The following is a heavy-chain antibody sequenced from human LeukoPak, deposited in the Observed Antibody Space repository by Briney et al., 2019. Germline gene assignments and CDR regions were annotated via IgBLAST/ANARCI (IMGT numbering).Heavy chain of an antibody. V-gene: IGHV4-31*01. Sequence: SQTLSLTCTVSAGSISSGSYYWSWIRQHPGKGLEWIGYIHHSGSAYYNPSLKSPFTISVDTSKNQFSLNLRSATVADTAVYYCARAYDSSRYYYYYYFDYWGPGTLVTVSS. CDR1: AGSISSGSYY. D-gene: IGHD3-22*01. J-gene: IGHJ4*02. CDR3: ARAYDSSRYYYYYYFDY. CDR2: IHHSGSA.